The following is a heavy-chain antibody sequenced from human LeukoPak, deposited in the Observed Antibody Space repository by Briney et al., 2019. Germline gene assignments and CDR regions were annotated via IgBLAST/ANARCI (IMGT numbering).Heavy chain of an antibody. CDR3: ARDARWGTYCSGGSCYSVGNWFDP. Sequence: SETLSLTCTVSGGYISSYYRSWMRPPPGKGLEWMGYIYYSGSSNYNPSLTSRVTISVDTSMHQFSLKLSSVTAADTAVYFCARDARWGTYCSGGSCYSVGNWFDPWGQGTLVTVSS. D-gene: IGHD2-15*01. J-gene: IGHJ5*02. CDR2: IYYSGSS. CDR1: GGYISSYY. V-gene: IGHV4-59*01.